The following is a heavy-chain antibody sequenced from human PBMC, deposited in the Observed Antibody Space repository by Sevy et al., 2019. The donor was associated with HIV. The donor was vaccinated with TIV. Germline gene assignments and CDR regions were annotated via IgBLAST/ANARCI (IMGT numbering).Heavy chain of an antibody. CDR2: ISYDGSNK. D-gene: IGHD3-16*02. CDR3: ASLLSAFDI. V-gene: IGHV3-30-3*01. CDR1: GFTFSSYA. Sequence: GGSLRLSCAASGFTFSSYAMHWVRQAPGKGLEWVAVISYDGSNKYYADSVKGRFTISRDNSKNTRYLQMNSLRAEDTAVYYCASLLSAFDIWGQGTMVTVSS. J-gene: IGHJ3*02.